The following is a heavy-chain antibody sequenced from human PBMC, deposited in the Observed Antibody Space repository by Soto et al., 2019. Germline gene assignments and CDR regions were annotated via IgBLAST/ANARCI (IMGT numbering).Heavy chain of an antibody. D-gene: IGHD4-17*01. CDR1: GGSISSGGYS. CDR2: IYHSGST. V-gene: IGHV4-30-2*01. CDR3: ARGVTTVTTFDY. J-gene: IGHJ4*02. Sequence: PSETLSLTCAVSGGSISSGGYSCNWIXQPPGKGLEWIGYIYHSGSTYYNPSLKSRVTISVDRSKNQFSLKLSSVTAADTAVYYCARGVTTVTTFDYWGQGTLVTVSS.